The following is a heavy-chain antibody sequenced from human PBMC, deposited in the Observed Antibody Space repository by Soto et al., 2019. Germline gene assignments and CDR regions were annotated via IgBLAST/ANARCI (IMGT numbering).Heavy chain of an antibody. CDR2: IWYDGSNK. Sequence: QVQLVESGGGVVQPGRSLRLSCAASGFTFSSYGMHWVRQAPGKGLEWVAVIWYDGSNKYYADSVKGRFTISRDNSKNPLYLQMNSLRAEDTAVYYCARDRGWTFDYWGQGTLVTVSS. V-gene: IGHV3-33*01. CDR1: GFTFSSYG. D-gene: IGHD6-19*01. CDR3: ARDRGWTFDY. J-gene: IGHJ4*02.